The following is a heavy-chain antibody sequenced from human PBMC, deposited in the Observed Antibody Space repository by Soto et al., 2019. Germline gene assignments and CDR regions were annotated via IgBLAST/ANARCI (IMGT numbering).Heavy chain of an antibody. CDR1: GFTFSSYW. D-gene: IGHD2-15*01. Sequence: PGGSLRLSCAASGFTFSSYWMHWVRQAPGKGLVWVSRINSDGSSTGYADSVMGRFTISRDNAKNTLYLQMNSLRAEDTAVYYCARDQGYCSGGSCYVAGYWGQGPLVTVSS. CDR3: ARDQGYCSGGSCYVAGY. CDR2: INSDGSST. V-gene: IGHV3-74*01. J-gene: IGHJ4*02.